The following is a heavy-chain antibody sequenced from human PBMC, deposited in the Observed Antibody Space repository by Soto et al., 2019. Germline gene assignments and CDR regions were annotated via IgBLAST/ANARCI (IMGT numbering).Heavy chain of an antibody. CDR3: ARDFSINYDYVWGSYRSPNYGMDV. CDR2: IYYSGST. J-gene: IGHJ6*02. Sequence: SETLSLTCTVSGGSISSCYWSWIRLPPCKGLEWIGYIYYSGSTNYNPTLKSRVTISVDTSKNQFSLKLSSVTAADTAVYYCARDFSINYDYVWGSYRSPNYGMDVWGQGTTVTVSS. V-gene: IGHV4-59*01. CDR1: GGSISSCY. D-gene: IGHD3-16*02.